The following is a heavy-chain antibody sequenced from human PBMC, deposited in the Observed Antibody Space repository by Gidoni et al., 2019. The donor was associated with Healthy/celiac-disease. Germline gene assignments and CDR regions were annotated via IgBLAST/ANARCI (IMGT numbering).Heavy chain of an antibody. CDR3: ARGGIAVAGTHFDY. J-gene: IGHJ4*02. Sequence: QVQLQESGPGLVKPSGTLSITCAVSGGSIRRSNWWSWVRQPPGKGLEWIGEIYHSGSTNYNPSLKSRVTISVDKSKNQFSLKLSSVTAADTAVYYCARGGIAVAGTHFDYWGQGTLVTVSS. CDR1: GGSIRRSNW. D-gene: IGHD6-19*01. V-gene: IGHV4-4*02. CDR2: IYHSGST.